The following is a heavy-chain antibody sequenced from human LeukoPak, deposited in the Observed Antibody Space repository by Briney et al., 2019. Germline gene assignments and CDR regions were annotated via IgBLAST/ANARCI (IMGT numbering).Heavy chain of an antibody. CDR3: ARDSFTWYY. D-gene: IGHD2-8*02. Sequence: SETLSLTCTVSGGSISSYYWTWIRQPPAKGLEWIGNIYYSGSTNYNPSLKSRLTISVDTSKNQFSLKLSSVTAADTAVYYCARDSFTWYYWGQGTLVTVSS. CDR2: IYYSGST. V-gene: IGHV4-59*01. J-gene: IGHJ4*02. CDR1: GGSISSYY.